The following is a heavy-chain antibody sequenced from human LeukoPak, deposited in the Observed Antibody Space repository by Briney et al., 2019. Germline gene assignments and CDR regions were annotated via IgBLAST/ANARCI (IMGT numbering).Heavy chain of an antibody. J-gene: IGHJ4*02. CDR1: GFXFSSYA. D-gene: IGHD2-15*01. CDR3: AKERCSRADCYILDY. CDR2: ISFDGSNK. V-gene: IGHV3-30*18. Sequence: GGSLRLSCEAPGFXFSSYAISWVRQAPGKGLECVAVISFDGSNKYYADSVQGRLTISRDNSKHTLWLQMNSLRAEDTALYYCAKERCSRADCYILDYWGQGTLVTVSS.